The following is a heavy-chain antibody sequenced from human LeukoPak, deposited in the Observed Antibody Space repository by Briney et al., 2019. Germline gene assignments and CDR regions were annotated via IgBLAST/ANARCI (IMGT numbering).Heavy chain of an antibody. CDR2: IYYTGST. J-gene: IGHJ5*02. V-gene: IGHV4-31*03. D-gene: IGHD6-13*01. CDR1: GGSISSDGYY. CDR3: ARGTGGAAAADFDP. Sequence: SQTLSLTCTVSGGSISSDGYYWSWIGQHPGKGLEWIGAIYYTGSTYYNPSLKSRATISVDTSKNHFSLKLTSVTAADTDVYYCARGTGGAAAADFDPWGQGTLVTVSS.